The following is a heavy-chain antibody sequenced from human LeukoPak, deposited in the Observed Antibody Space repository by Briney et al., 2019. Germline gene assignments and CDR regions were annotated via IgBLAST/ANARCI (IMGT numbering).Heavy chain of an antibody. Sequence: SETLSLTCTVSGGSISSYYWSWIRQPPGKGLEWIGYIYYSGSTNYNPSLKSRVTISVDTSKNQFSLKLSSVTAADTAVYYCARQALRYFDWPSQNHYYYGMDVWGQGTTVTVSS. V-gene: IGHV4-59*01. CDR3: ARQALRYFDWPSQNHYYYGMDV. CDR2: IYYSGST. J-gene: IGHJ6*02. D-gene: IGHD3-9*01. CDR1: GGSISSYY.